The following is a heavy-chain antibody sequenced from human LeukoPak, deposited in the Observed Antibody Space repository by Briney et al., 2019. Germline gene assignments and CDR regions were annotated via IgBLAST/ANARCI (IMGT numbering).Heavy chain of an antibody. CDR1: GFTFSSYA. D-gene: IGHD2-8*01. J-gene: IGHJ6*02. V-gene: IGHV3-23*01. CDR2: ISGSGGST. CDR3: AKGSCGVYAIYYYYYGMDV. Sequence: QTGGSLRLSCAASGFTFSSYAMSWVRQAPGKGLEWVSAISGSGGSTYYADSVKGRFTISRDNSKNTLYLQMNSLRAEDTAVYYCAKGSCGVYAIYYYYYGMDVWGQGTTVTVSS.